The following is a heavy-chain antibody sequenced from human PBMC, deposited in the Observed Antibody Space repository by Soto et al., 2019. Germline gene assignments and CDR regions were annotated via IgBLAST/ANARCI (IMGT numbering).Heavy chain of an antibody. V-gene: IGHV3-48*02. D-gene: IGHD1-26*01. CDR1: GFTFSSYS. J-gene: IGHJ6*02. Sequence: PGGSLRLSCAASGFTFSSYSMNWVRQAPGKGLEWVSYISSSSSTIYYADSVKGRFTISRDNAKNSLYLQMNSLRDEETAVYYCARDRWELPHYYYYYGMDVWGQGTTVTVS. CDR2: ISSSSSTI. CDR3: ARDRWELPHYYYYYGMDV.